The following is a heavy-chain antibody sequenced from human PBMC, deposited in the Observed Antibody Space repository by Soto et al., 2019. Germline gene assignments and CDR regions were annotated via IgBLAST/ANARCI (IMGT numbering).Heavy chain of an antibody. Sequence: KPSETLRLSCVASGISLSDNYMAWIRQAPGKGLEWLSYISNSDYTTYYTDSVKGRFTISRDNAKNSLYLQLNGLRVEDTAVYYCASGKWSLDYWGQGILVTAPQ. CDR1: GISLSDNY. V-gene: IGHV3-11*01. D-gene: IGHD2-15*01. CDR3: ASGKWSLDY. CDR2: ISNSDYTT. J-gene: IGHJ4*02.